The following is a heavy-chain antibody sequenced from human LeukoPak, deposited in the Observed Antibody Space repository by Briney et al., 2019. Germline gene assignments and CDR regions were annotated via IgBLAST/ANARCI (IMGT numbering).Heavy chain of an antibody. CDR1: GGSFSGYY. CDR2: INHSGST. CDR3: ARVDYVWGSYRYGVDY. Sequence: SETLSLTCAVYGGSFSGYYWSWIRQPPGKGLEWIGEINHSGSTNYNPSLKSRVTISVDTSKNQFSLKLSSVTAADTAVHYCARVDYVWGSYRYGVDYWGQGTLVTVPS. V-gene: IGHV4-34*01. J-gene: IGHJ4*02. D-gene: IGHD3-16*02.